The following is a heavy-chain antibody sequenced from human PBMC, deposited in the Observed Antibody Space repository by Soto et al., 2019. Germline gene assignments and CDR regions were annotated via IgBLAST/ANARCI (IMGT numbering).Heavy chain of an antibody. CDR1: GFTFSTYV. J-gene: IGHJ4*02. Sequence: PLRLSCAASGFTFSTYVMHWVRQAPGRGLEWVAVVSYDGNNKYYADSVKGRFSISRDNSKNTLYLEMNSLRAEDTAVYYCARDWAKYEWELERLDYWGQGTLVTVSS. D-gene: IGHD1-26*01. V-gene: IGHV3-30-3*01. CDR3: ARDWAKYEWELERLDY. CDR2: VSYDGNNK.